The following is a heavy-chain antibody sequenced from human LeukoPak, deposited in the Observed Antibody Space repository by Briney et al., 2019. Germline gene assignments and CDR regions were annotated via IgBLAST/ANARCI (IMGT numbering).Heavy chain of an antibody. CDR3: ARGFYGSGSQFDY. CDR1: GGSISSYY. V-gene: IGHV4-59*12. CDR2: IYYTGST. Sequence: SETLSLTCTVSGGSISSYYWSWIRQPPGKGLEWIGYIYYTGSTNYSPSLKSRVTISVDTSKNQFSLKLSSVTAADTAVYYCARGFYGSGSQFDYWGQGTLVTVSS. D-gene: IGHD3-10*01. J-gene: IGHJ4*02.